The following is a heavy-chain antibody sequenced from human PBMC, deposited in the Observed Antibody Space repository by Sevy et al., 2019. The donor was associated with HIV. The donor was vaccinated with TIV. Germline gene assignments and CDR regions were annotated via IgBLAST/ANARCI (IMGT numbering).Heavy chain of an antibody. CDR2: ISSSGTTI. CDR1: GFTFSSYE. Sequence: GGSLRLSCEASGFTFSSYEMNSVRQAPGKGLEWVSYISSSGTTIKYADYVKGRFTISRDNAKNSLYMQMNSLRAEDTAVYYCARVDANYDKGFDPWGQGTLVTVSS. J-gene: IGHJ5*02. D-gene: IGHD3-22*01. V-gene: IGHV3-48*03. CDR3: ARVDANYDKGFDP.